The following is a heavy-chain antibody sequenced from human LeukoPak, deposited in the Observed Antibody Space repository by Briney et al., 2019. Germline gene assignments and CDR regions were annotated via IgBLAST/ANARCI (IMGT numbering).Heavy chain of an antibody. V-gene: IGHV1-46*01. D-gene: IGHD3-3*01. CDR3: ARGRTYDFWSGSTNYYYYYMDV. Sequence: ASVKVSCKASGYTFTSYYMHWVRHAPGQGLEWIGIINPRGVSTSYAQKFQGRVTMTRDTSTSTVYMELSSLRSEDTAVYYCARGRTYDFWSGSTNYYYYYMDVWGKGTTVTVSS. J-gene: IGHJ6*03. CDR1: GYTFTSYY. CDR2: INPRGVST.